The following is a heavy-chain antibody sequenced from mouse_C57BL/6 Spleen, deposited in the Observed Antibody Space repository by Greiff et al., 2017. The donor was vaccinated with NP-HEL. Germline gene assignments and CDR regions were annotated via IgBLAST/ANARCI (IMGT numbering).Heavy chain of an antibody. D-gene: IGHD1-1*01. J-gene: IGHJ2*01. V-gene: IGHV5-4*01. Sequence: DVKLVESGGGLVKPGGSLKLSCAASGFTFSSYAMSWVRQTPEKRLEWVATISDGGSYTYYPDNVKGRFTISRDNAKNNLYLQMSHLKSEDTAMYYCARDRTPYYYGSSSLFDYWGQGTTLTVSS. CDR3: ARDRTPYYYGSSSLFDY. CDR2: ISDGGSYT. CDR1: GFTFSSYA.